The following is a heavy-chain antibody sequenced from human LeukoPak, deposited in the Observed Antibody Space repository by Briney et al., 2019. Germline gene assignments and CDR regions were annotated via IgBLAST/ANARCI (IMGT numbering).Heavy chain of an antibody. CDR2: IYYSGST. V-gene: IGHV4-59*11. Sequence: SGTLSLTCTVSGGSISSHYWSWIRQAPGKGLEWIGYIYYSGSTNYNPSLRSRLTMSVDTSKNQFSLKLSSVTAADTAVYYCAREPEYSSSRFSFDYWGQGTLVTVSS. CDR1: GGSISSHY. D-gene: IGHD6-6*01. CDR3: AREPEYSSSRFSFDY. J-gene: IGHJ4*02.